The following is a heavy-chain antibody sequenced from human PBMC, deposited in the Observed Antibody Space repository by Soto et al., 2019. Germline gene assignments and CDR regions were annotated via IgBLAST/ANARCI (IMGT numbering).Heavy chain of an antibody. CDR2: IYPGDSDT. Sequence: GESLKISCKGSGYSFTIYWIGWVRQMPGKGLEWMGIIYPGDSDTRYSPSFQGQVTISADKSISTAYLQWSSLKASDTAMYYCARLGIAAAGKGDWFDPWGQGTLVTVSS. J-gene: IGHJ5*02. D-gene: IGHD6-13*01. V-gene: IGHV5-51*01. CDR1: GYSFTIYW. CDR3: ARLGIAAAGKGDWFDP.